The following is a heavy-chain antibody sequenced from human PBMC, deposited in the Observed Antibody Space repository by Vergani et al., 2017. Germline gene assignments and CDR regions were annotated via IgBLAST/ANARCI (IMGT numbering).Heavy chain of an antibody. CDR3: ATGQWSGDAFDI. V-gene: IGHV4-61*10. CDR1: GGSVSSGSYY. Sequence: QVQLQESGPGLVKPSETLSLTCTVSGGSVSSGSYYWSWIRQPAGKGLEWIGYIYYSGSTHYNPSLKSRVTISVDTSKNQFSLKLSSVTAADTAVYYCATGQWSGDAFDIWGQGTMVTVSS. J-gene: IGHJ3*02. CDR2: IYYSGST. D-gene: IGHD3-10*02.